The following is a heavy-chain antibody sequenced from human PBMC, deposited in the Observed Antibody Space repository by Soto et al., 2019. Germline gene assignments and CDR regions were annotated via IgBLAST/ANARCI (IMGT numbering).Heavy chain of an antibody. J-gene: IGHJ2*01. Sequence: QVQLQQWGAGLLKPSETLSLTCAVYGGSFSGYYWSWIRQPPGKGLEWIGEINHSGSTNYNPSLKSRVTISVDPSKNQFSLKLSSVTAADTAVYYCAICEDFWYFDLWGRGTLVTVSS. CDR2: INHSGST. V-gene: IGHV4-34*01. CDR3: AICEDFWYFDL. D-gene: IGHD2-21*01. CDR1: GGSFSGYY.